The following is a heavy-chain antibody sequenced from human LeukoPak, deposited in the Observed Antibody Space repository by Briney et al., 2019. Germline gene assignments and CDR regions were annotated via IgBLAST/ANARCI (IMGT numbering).Heavy chain of an antibody. D-gene: IGHD3-22*01. V-gene: IGHV3-48*03. CDR2: ISSSGSTI. J-gene: IGHJ4*02. CDR3: ASFTSGYYSRFGDY. Sequence: PEGSLRLSCAASGFTFSSYEMNWVRQAPGKGLEWVSYISSSGSTIYYADSVKGRFTISRDNAKNSLYLQMNSLRAEDTAVYYCASFTSGYYSRFGDYWGQGTLVTVSS. CDR1: GFTFSSYE.